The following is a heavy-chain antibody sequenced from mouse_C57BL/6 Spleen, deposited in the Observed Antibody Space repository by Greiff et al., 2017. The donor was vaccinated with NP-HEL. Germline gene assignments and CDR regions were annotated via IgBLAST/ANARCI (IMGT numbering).Heavy chain of an antibody. CDR2: INPGSGGT. CDR3: AREGYYDYDVSYFDV. D-gene: IGHD2-4*01. Sequence: QVQLQQSGAELVRPGPSVKVSCKASGYAFTNYLIEWVKQRPGQGLEWIGVINPGSGGTNYNEKFKGKATLTADKSSSTAYMQRSSLTSEDSAVYFCAREGYYDYDVSYFDVWGTGTTVTVSS. V-gene: IGHV1-54*01. CDR1: GYAFTNYL. J-gene: IGHJ1*03.